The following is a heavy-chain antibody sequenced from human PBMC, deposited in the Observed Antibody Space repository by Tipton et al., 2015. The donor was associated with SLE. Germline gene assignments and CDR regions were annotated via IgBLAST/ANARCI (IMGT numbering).Heavy chain of an antibody. Sequence: GSLRLSCAASGFTFSNYAMTWVRQAPGKGLEWVSAISGSGGTTYYADSVKGRFTISRDNSKNTLYLQMNSLRGEDTAVYYCAKDGSIPAPGTGLCWFDPWGQGTLVTVSS. CDR2: ISGSGGTT. V-gene: IGHV3-23*01. J-gene: IGHJ5*02. D-gene: IGHD6-13*01. CDR1: GFTFSNYA. CDR3: AKDGSIPAPGTGLCWFDP.